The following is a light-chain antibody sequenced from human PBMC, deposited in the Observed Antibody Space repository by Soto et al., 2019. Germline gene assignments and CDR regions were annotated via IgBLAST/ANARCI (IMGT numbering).Light chain of an antibody. CDR2: DVS. Sequence: QSALTQPASVSGSPGQSITISCTGTSSDLRVYNFVSWYQQHPGKAPKLMIYDVSNRPSGVSDRFSGSKSGNTASLTISGLQAEDEAVYFCSSYASSTTLLFGGGTKLTVL. CDR3: SSYASSTTLL. CDR1: SSDLRVYNF. V-gene: IGLV2-14*03. J-gene: IGLJ2*01.